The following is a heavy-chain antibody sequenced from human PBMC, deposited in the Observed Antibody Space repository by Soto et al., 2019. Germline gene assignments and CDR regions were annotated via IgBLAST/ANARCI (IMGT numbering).Heavy chain of an antibody. D-gene: IGHD3-10*01. CDR1: GYTLTNYG. Sequence: QVQLVQSGAEVKKPGASVKVSCKASGYTLTNYGISWVRQAPGQGLEWMGWINTYNGNTNHAQKLQGRVTMTTDTSTSTAYMELRSLRSDDTAVYYCARGVGSGTYYNQYNWFDPLGQGTLVTVSS. CDR2: INTYNGNT. CDR3: ARGVGSGTYYNQYNWFDP. J-gene: IGHJ5*02. V-gene: IGHV1-18*01.